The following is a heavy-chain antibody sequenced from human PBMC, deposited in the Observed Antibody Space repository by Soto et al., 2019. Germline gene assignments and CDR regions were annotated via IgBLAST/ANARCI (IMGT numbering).Heavy chain of an antibody. Sequence: SETLSLTCTVSGGSISSSSYYWGWIRQPPGKGLEWIGNVYYGGSTYYNPSLKSRVTISVETSKSQFSLKLSSVTAADTAVYYCARRGYGDYHYYYYYYYMDVWGKGTTVTVSS. CDR1: GGSISSSSYY. CDR2: VYYGGST. D-gene: IGHD4-17*01. J-gene: IGHJ6*03. CDR3: ARRGYGDYHYYYYYYYMDV. V-gene: IGHV4-39*01.